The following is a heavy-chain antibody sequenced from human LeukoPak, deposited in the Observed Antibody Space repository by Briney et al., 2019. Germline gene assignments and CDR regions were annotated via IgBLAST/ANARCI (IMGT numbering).Heavy chain of an antibody. Sequence: QPSETLSLTCTVSGGSISSSSYYWGWIRQPPGKGLEWIGSIYYSGSTYYNPSLKSRVTISVDTSKNQFSLKLSSVTAADTAVYYCATRGYRVTPSDYWGQGTLVTVSS. CDR1: GGSISSSSYY. CDR3: ATRGYRVTPSDY. CDR2: IYYSGST. D-gene: IGHD6-13*01. J-gene: IGHJ4*02. V-gene: IGHV4-39*07.